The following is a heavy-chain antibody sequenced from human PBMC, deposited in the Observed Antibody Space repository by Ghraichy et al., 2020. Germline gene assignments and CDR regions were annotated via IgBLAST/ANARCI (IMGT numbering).Heavy chain of an antibody. V-gene: IGHV4-31*03. D-gene: IGHD2-8*01. CDR2: IYYSGST. CDR1: GGSISSAGYY. Sequence: SETLSLTCTVSGGSISSAGYYWSWIRQHPGKGLEWIGYIYYSGSTYYNPSLKSRVTMSVDTSKNQFSLKLSSVTAADTAVYYCARVDGYCTNGVCYKGGFDYWGQGTLVTVSS. CDR3: ARVDGYCTNGVCYKGGFDY. J-gene: IGHJ4*02.